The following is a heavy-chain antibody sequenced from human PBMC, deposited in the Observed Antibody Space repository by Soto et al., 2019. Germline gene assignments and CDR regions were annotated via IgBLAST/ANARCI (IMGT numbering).Heavy chain of an antibody. D-gene: IGHD2-2*01. CDR3: AAGTGRTALDY. Sequence: EVQLVESGGGLVRPGGSLRLSCAASGFDFNNAWMNWVRQAPGKGLEWVGRIISKTAGGTTDYTAPVKDRFITSRDDSKNTLYLQMNSLKTEDTAVYYCAAGTGRTALDYWGQGALVTVSS. J-gene: IGHJ4*02. V-gene: IGHV3-15*01. CDR1: GFDFNNAW. CDR2: IISKTAGGTT.